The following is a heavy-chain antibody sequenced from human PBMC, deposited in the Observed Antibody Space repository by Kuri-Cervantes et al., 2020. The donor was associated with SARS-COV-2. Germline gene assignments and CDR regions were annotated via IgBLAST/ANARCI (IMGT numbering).Heavy chain of an antibody. CDR1: GGTFSSYA. CDR3: ASLRFPDAFDI. D-gene: IGHD3-3*01. J-gene: IGHJ3*02. Sequence: SVKVSCKASGGTFSSYAISWVRQAPGQGLEWMGGIIPIFGTANYAQKFQGRVTMTRNTSVSTAYMELSSLRSEDTAVYYCASLRFPDAFDIWGQGTMVTVSS. V-gene: IGHV1-69*05. CDR2: IIPIFGTA.